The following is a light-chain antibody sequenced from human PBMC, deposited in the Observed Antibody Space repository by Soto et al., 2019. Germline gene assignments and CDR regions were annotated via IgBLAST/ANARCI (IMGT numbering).Light chain of an antibody. J-gene: IGKJ1*01. Sequence: EIVLTQSPGTLSLSPGERATLSCRASQSVSSSYLVWYQQKPGQAPGLLIYGASNRATGIPDRFSGSGSGTDFILTISRLEPEDFAVYYCQQYGSSPRTFGQGTKVEIK. CDR2: GAS. CDR1: QSVSSSY. CDR3: QQYGSSPRT. V-gene: IGKV3-20*01.